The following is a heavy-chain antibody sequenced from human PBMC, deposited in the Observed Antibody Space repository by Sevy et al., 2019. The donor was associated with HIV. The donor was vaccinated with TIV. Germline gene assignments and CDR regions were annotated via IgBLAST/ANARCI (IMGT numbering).Heavy chain of an antibody. D-gene: IGHD6-13*01. CDR1: GYTFTDYY. Sequence: ASVKVSCKASGYTFTDYYMYWVRQAPGQGLEWMGWINPNSGGTNYAQKLQGRVTMTRDTSISTAYMELSRLRSDDTAMYYWARDPSRAAEGWFDPWGQGTLVTVSS. J-gene: IGHJ5*02. V-gene: IGHV1-2*02. CDR2: INPNSGGT. CDR3: ARDPSRAAEGWFDP.